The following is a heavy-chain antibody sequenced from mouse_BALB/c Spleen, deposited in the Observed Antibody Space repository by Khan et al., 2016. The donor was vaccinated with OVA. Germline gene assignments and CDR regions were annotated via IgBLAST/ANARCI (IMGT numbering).Heavy chain of an antibody. Sequence: VQLQQSGTVLARPGASVKMSCKASGYIFTSYLIHWVKQRPGQGLEWIGDIYPGNNDTTYNQKFKDKAKLTATTSASPAYMELSSLTNEASAANYCRRGGYSSFAYWGQGTLVTVSA. J-gene: IGHJ3*01. D-gene: IGHD2-12*01. CDR3: RRGGYSSFAY. CDR2: IYPGNNDT. CDR1: GYIFTSYL. V-gene: IGHV1-5*01.